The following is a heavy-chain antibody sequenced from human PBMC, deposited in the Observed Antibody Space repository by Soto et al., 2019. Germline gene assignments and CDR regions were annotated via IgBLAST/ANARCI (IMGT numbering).Heavy chain of an antibody. CDR2: IAYDGSNR. Sequence: QVQLVESGGGVVQPGRSLRLSCAASGFSISRSAMHWVRQAPGKGLEWVAVIAYDGSNRWYADSAQGRFTISRDNSKNTVYLQTCSLRGEHTAAYYCARDLQAGTDNVNWFAPWGQRTLVTVSS. J-gene: IGHJ5*02. CDR3: ARDLQAGTDNVNWFAP. V-gene: IGHV3-30*04. CDR1: GFSISRSA. D-gene: IGHD1-1*01.